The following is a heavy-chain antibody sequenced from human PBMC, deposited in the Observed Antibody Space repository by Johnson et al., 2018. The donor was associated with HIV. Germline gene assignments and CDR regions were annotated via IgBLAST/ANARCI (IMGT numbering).Heavy chain of an antibody. D-gene: IGHD5-24*01. V-gene: IGHV3-9*01. CDR1: GFTFDDYA. CDR2: ISWNSGSI. Sequence: VQLVESGGGLVQPGRSLRLSCAASGFTFDDYAMHWVRQAPGKGLEWVSGISWNSGSIGYADSVKGRFTISRDNAKNSLYLQMNSLRAEDTAVYYCARDGPGDGNAMGGSGAFDIWGQGTMVTVSS. CDR3: ARDGPGDGNAMGGSGAFDI. J-gene: IGHJ3*02.